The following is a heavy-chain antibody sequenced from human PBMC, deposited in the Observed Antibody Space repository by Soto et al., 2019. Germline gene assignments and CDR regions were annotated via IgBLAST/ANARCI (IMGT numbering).Heavy chain of an antibody. D-gene: IGHD2-21*02. J-gene: IGHJ4*02. CDR1: GFTFSGYW. Sequence: GGSLRLSCAASGFTFSGYWMSWVRQAPGKGLEWVANIKHDGSEKYYVDSVRGRFTISRDNAKNSLYLQMNSLRDEDTPVYYCARHPPHDFIYLVYWGPGTLLTVSS. CDR2: IKHDGSEK. CDR3: ARHPPHDFIYLVY. V-gene: IGHV3-7*01.